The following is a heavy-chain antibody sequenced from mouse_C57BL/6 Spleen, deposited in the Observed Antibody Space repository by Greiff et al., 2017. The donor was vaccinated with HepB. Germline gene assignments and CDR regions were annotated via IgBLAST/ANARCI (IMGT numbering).Heavy chain of an antibody. CDR3: VRQGTTVRRTYAMDY. CDR1: GFTFNTYA. CDR2: IRSKSSNYAT. V-gene: IGHV10-3*01. D-gene: IGHD1-1*01. J-gene: IGHJ4*01. Sequence: EVMLVESGGGLVQPKGSLKLSCAASGFTFNTYAMHWVRQAPGKGLEWVARIRSKSSNYATYYADSVKDRFTISRDDSQSMLYLQMNNLKTEDTAMYYCVRQGTTVRRTYAMDYWGQGTSVTVSS.